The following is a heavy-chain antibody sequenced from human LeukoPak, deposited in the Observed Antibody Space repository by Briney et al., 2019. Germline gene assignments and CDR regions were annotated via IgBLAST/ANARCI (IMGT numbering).Heavy chain of an antibody. V-gene: IGHV3-23*01. J-gene: IGHJ4*02. CDR1: GFTFSSYA. CDR2: TSGSGGST. CDR3: AKATQYDFSLFDY. Sequence: GGSLRLSCAASGFTFSSYAMSWVRQAPGKGLEWVSATSGSGGSTYYADSVKGRFTISRDNSKNTLYLQMNSLRAEDTAVYYCAKATQYDFSLFDYWGQGTLVTVSS. D-gene: IGHD3-3*01.